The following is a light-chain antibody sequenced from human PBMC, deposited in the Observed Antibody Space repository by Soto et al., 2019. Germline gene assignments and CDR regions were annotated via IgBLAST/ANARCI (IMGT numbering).Light chain of an antibody. V-gene: IGKV1-33*01. J-gene: IGKJ3*01. Sequence: DIQMTQSPSSLSASVGDRVTITCQASQDISKYLSWYQQKPGRAPKILIYGASNLETGVPSRFSISGYGTDFTFTISSLQPEDIATYYCQHHDHLPPFTFGPGTKVAIK. CDR2: GAS. CDR1: QDISKY. CDR3: QHHDHLPPFT.